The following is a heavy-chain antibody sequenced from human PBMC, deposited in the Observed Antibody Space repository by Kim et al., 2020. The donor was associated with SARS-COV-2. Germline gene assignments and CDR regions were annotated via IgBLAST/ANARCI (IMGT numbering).Heavy chain of an antibody. CDR1: GFTFSSYG. V-gene: IGHV3-30*18. Sequence: GGSLRLSCAASGFTFSSYGMHWVRQAPGKGLEWVAVISYDGSNKYYADSVKGRFTISRDNSKNTLYLQMNSLRAEDTAVYYCAKDPHYYGSGSYLDPWGQGTLVTVSS. CDR2: ISYDGSNK. J-gene: IGHJ5*02. D-gene: IGHD3-10*01. CDR3: AKDPHYYGSGSYLDP.